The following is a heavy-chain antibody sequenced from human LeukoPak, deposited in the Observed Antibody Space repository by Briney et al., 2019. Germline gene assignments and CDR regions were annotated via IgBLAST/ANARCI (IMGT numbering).Heavy chain of an antibody. Sequence: ASVKVSCKASGYTFTSYDINWVREATGQGLEWVGWMNPNSGNTGYAQKFQGRVTMTRNNSISTAYMELSSLRSEDTAVYYCARAYDSSGYYYHYYYGMDVWRQGTTVTVSS. V-gene: IGHV1-8*01. CDR3: ARAYDSSGYYYHYYYGMDV. CDR2: MNPNSGNT. J-gene: IGHJ6*02. D-gene: IGHD3-22*01. CDR1: GYTFTSYD.